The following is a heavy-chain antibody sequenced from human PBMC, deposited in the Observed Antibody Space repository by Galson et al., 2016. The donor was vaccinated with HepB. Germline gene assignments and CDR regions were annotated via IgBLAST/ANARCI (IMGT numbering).Heavy chain of an antibody. J-gene: IGHJ5*02. CDR1: GGSISSDGYF. Sequence: TLSLTCTVSGGSISSDGYFWSWIRQPPGKGLEWIGHVYHTGKTYYSPSLKSRVTTSLDRSSNQFSLRLNSVTAADTAVYYCARGYGSTSSNWFDPWGQGTLVTVSS. CDR3: ARGYGSTSSNWFDP. V-gene: IGHV4-30-2*01. CDR2: VYHTGKT. D-gene: IGHD2-2*01.